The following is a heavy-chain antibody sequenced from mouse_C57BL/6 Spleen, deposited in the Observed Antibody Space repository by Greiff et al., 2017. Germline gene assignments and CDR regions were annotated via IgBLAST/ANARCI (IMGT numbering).Heavy chain of an antibody. D-gene: IGHD1-1*01. Sequence: VQLQQSGPELVKPGASVKISCKASGYTFTDYYMNWVKQSHGKSLEWIGDINPNNGGTSYNQKFKGKATLTVDTSSSTAYMELRSLTSEDSAVYYCARGDYYGSSYGYWGQGTTLTVSS. V-gene: IGHV1-26*01. CDR1: GYTFTDYY. CDR3: ARGDYYGSSYGY. CDR2: INPNNGGT. J-gene: IGHJ2*01.